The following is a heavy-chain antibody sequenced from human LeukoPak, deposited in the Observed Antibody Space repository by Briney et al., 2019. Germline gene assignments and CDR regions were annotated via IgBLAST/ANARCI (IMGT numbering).Heavy chain of an antibody. D-gene: IGHD3-22*01. CDR2: IYTSGST. V-gene: IGHV4-39*07. Sequence: PSETLSLTCTVSGDTITISSYYWGWIRQPPGKGLEWIGRIYTSGSTNYNPSLKSRVTMSVDTSKNQFSLKLSSVTAADTAVYYCARAHPYDSSGYYLYYFDYWGQGTLVTVSS. CDR1: GDTITISSYY. J-gene: IGHJ4*02. CDR3: ARAHPYDSSGYYLYYFDY.